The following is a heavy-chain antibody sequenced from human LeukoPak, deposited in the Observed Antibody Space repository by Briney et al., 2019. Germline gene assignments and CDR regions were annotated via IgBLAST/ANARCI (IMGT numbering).Heavy chain of an antibody. J-gene: IGHJ5*02. CDR2: IYHSGST. Sequence: SETLSLTCAVSGGSISSGGYSWSWIRQPPGKGLEWIGYIYHSGSTYYNPSLKSRVTISVDRSKNQFSLKLSSVTAADTAVYYCARAQRRYYDSSGYLARGYWFDPWGQGTLVTVSS. CDR1: GGSISSGGYS. V-gene: IGHV4-30-2*01. D-gene: IGHD3-22*01. CDR3: ARAQRRYYDSSGYLARGYWFDP.